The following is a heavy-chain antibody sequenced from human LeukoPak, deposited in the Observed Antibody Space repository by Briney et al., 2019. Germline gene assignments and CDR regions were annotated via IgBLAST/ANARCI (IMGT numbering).Heavy chain of an antibody. Sequence: SETLSLTCAVSGGFISNSNYYWGWIRPPPGEGPDWIGSIYYTGRTYYNPSLNSRVTISVDASKNQFSLKLSSVTAADTAVYYCARRAITMVRGVHDYWGQGTLVTVSS. V-gene: IGHV4-39*01. CDR1: GGFISNSNYY. D-gene: IGHD3-10*01. CDR3: ARRAITMVRGVHDY. J-gene: IGHJ4*02. CDR2: IYYTGRT.